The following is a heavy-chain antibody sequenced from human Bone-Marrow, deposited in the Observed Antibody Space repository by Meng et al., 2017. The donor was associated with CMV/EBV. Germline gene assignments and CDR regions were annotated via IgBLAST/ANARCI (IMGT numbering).Heavy chain of an antibody. CDR2: IWDDGINK. J-gene: IGHJ4*02. Sequence: GGSLRLSCAASGFSFNRYGMHWVRQSPDKGLEWVAFIWDDGINKYYADSVKGRFTISRDNSKNTLYLQMNSLRADDTAGYYCAKVPDGYFWSGYPDYWGQGTLVTVSS. V-gene: IGHV3-30*02. CDR3: AKVPDGYFWSGYPDY. D-gene: IGHD3-3*01. CDR1: GFSFNRYG.